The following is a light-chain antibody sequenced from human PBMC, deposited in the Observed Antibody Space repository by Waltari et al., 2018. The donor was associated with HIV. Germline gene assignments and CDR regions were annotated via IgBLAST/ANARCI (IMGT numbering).Light chain of an antibody. CDR3: AAWDDSLNGQVV. J-gene: IGLJ3*02. Sequence: QSVLTQPPSASGTPGQRVPIPCSGSSSNLGTNTVSWYQQVPGTSPKLFIYNNNQRPSGVPDRFSGSKAGTSASLAITGLQSEDEADYHCAAWDDSLNGQVVFGGGTKLTVL. V-gene: IGLV1-44*01. CDR1: SSNLGTNT. CDR2: NNN.